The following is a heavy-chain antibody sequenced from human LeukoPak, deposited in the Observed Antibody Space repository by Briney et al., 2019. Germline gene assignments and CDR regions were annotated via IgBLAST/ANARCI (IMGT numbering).Heavy chain of an antibody. V-gene: IGHV1-69*05. D-gene: IGHD2-15*01. CDR2: IIPIFGTA. J-gene: IGHJ4*01. CDR1: GGSFSSEA. CDR3: GRKAGDCGGGSCYSIDY. Sequence: GASVKLSCKAFGGSFSSEAISWVRQAPGQGLEWMGGIIPIFGTANYAQKFQGRVTITTDESTSKAYMEVSSLRSEDTAVYYCGRKAGDCGGGSCYSIDYWGHGTLVTVSS.